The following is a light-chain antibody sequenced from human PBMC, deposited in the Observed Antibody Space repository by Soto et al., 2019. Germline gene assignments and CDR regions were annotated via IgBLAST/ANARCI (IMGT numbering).Light chain of an antibody. CDR1: QGISSY. CDR2: AAS. J-gene: IGKJ2*01. CDR3: QQYYSYPPYT. Sequence: AIRMTQSPSSFSASTGDRVTITCRASQGISSYLAWYQQKPGKAPKLLIYAASTLQSGVPSRFCGSGSGTDFTLTISGLQSEDFATYYCQQYYSYPPYTFGQGTKLEIK. V-gene: IGKV1-8*01.